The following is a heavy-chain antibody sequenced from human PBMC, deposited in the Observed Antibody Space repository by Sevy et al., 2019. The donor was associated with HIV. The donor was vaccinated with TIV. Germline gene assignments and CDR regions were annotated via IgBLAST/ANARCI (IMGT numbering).Heavy chain of an antibody. Sequence: GGSLRLSYAASGFTFSSHAMHWVRQAPGKGLDWVAVISSDGNSQYSADSVKGRFTISRDNSKNTLYLQMDSLRVEDTAVYYCARDLISGSYSQSLDYWGQGTLVTVSS. V-gene: IGHV3-30*04. CDR2: ISSDGNSQ. D-gene: IGHD1-26*01. CDR3: ARDLISGSYSQSLDY. CDR1: GFTFSSHA. J-gene: IGHJ4*02.